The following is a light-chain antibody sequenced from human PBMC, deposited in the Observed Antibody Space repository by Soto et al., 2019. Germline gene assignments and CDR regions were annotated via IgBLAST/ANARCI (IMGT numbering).Light chain of an antibody. J-gene: IGKJ4*01. Sequence: EIVLTQSPGTLSLSPGERATLSCRASQSVSSSYFAWYQRKPGQAPRLLIYGASSRATGIPDRFSGSGSGTDFTLTSTKVEPEDFAVYYCQQYGSSPLTFGGGTKVEIK. CDR1: QSVSSSY. V-gene: IGKV3-20*01. CDR3: QQYGSSPLT. CDR2: GAS.